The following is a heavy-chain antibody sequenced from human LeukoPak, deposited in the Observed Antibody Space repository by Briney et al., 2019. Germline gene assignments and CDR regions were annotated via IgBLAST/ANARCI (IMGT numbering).Heavy chain of an antibody. D-gene: IGHD6-19*01. Sequence: SETLSLTCTVSGGSISSSSYYWGWIRQPPGKGLEWIGSIYYSGSTYYNPSLKSRVTISVDTSKNQFSLKLSSVTAADTAVYYCARDLPHSSGWYHDDWGQGTLVTVSS. CDR2: IYYSGST. CDR1: GGSISSSSYY. J-gene: IGHJ1*01. V-gene: IGHV4-39*07. CDR3: ARDLPHSSGWYHDD.